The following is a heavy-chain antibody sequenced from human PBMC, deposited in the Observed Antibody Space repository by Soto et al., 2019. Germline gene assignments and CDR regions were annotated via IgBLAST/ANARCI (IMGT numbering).Heavy chain of an antibody. J-gene: IGHJ6*02. Sequence: GGSLRLSCAASGFTFSSYAMSWVRQAPGKGLEWVSAISGSGGSTYYADSVKGRFTISRDNSKNTLYLQMNSLRAEDTAVYYCATADEYYDFWSGYYPGYYGMDVWGQGTTVTSP. CDR3: ATADEYYDFWSGYYPGYYGMDV. CDR1: GFTFSSYA. V-gene: IGHV3-23*01. D-gene: IGHD3-3*01. CDR2: ISGSGGST.